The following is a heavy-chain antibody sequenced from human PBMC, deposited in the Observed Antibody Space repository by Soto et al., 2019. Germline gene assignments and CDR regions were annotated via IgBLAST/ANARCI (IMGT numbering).Heavy chain of an antibody. CDR1: AYTFTSYG. CDR3: ARDRLHYYDSTDSSVDY. CDR2: ISGYNGNT. V-gene: IGHV1-18*01. D-gene: IGHD3-22*01. J-gene: IGHJ4*02. Sequence: ASVKVSCKASAYTFTSYGISWVRQAPGQGLEWMGWISGYNGNTNYAQILQGRVTMTTDTSTSTAYMELRSLRSDDTAVYYCARDRLHYYDSTDSSVDYWGQGTLVTVSS.